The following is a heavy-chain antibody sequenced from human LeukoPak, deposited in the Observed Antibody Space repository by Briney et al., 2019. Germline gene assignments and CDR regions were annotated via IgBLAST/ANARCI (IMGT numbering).Heavy chain of an antibody. J-gene: IGHJ4*02. V-gene: IGHV3-21*01. Sequence: GGSLRLSCAASGFTFSSYTMNWVRQAPGKGLEWVSSISSSSSYIYYADSVKGRFTISRDNAKNSLYLQMNSLRAEDTAVYYCARDPSWWELDYWGQGTLVTVSS. CDR2: ISSSSSYI. D-gene: IGHD1-26*01. CDR3: ARDPSWWELDY. CDR1: GFTFSSYT.